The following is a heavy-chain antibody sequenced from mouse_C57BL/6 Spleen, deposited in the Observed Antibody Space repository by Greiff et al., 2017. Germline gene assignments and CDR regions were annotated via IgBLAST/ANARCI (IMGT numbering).Heavy chain of an antibody. V-gene: IGHV1-82*01. J-gene: IGHJ1*03. D-gene: IGHD1-1*01. CDR3: ARSGFPYYGSSWYFDV. Sequence: QVQLQQSGPELVKPGASVKISCKASGYAFSSSWMNWVKQRPGKGLEWIGRSYPGDGDTNYNGKFKGKATRTADKPSSTAYMQLSSLTSEDSAVYFCARSGFPYYGSSWYFDVWGTGTTVTVSS. CDR1: GYAFSSSW. CDR2: SYPGDGDT.